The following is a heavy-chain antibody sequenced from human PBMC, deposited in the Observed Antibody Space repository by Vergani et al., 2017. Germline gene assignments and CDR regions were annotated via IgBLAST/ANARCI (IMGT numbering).Heavy chain of an antibody. V-gene: IGHV1-69*01. CDR1: GGTFDTHA. CDR2: IIPIFGTT. CDR3: AKGSGFASPFNS. D-gene: IGHD5-12*01. Sequence: QVQLVQSGAEVQKPESSVKVSCRASGGTFDTHAFSWVLQAPGQRLEWMGAIIPIFGTTNYAPKFQGRVSITADESTNVVYMELNRLKSEDTALYFCAKGSGFASPFNSWGQGSPVIVSS. J-gene: IGHJ4*02.